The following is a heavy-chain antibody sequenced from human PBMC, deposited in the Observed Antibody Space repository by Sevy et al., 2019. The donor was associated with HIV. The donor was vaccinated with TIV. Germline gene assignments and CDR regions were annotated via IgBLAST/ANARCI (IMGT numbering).Heavy chain of an antibody. CDR2: VYYTGTT. CDR3: AGSYYNFWNGYYNPFDS. D-gene: IGHD3-3*01. V-gene: IGHV4-39*01. J-gene: IGHJ4*02. CDR1: GDSISSNNYY. Sequence: SETLSLTCAVSGDSISSNNYYWGWIRQSPGKGLEWIGIVYYTGTTYYNPSLKSQVTISVDTSKSQFSLRLSSVTAADTAVYFCAGSYYNFWNGYYNPFDSWGQGTLVTVSS.